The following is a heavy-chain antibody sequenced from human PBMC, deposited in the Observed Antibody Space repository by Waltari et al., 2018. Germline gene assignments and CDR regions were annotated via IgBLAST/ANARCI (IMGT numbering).Heavy chain of an antibody. CDR1: VGSIRSSSYY. CDR2: IYYSGST. V-gene: IGHV4-39*01. D-gene: IGHD3-10*01. CDR3: ARHDDYYASAHYFDL. J-gene: IGHJ2*01. Sequence: QLQLQESGPGLVKPSETLSLTCTFSVGSIRSSSYYWGWIRQPPGKGLEGIGSIYYSGSTYYNQSLKRRGTISVDASKTQFPMKLSSVTAADTAVYYCARHDDYYASAHYFDLWGRGTLVTVSS.